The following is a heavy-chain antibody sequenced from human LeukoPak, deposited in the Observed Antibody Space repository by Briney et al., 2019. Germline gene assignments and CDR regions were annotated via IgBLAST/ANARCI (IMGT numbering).Heavy chain of an antibody. CDR1: GFTFSSYA. V-gene: IGHV3-23*01. Sequence: GGSLRLSCAASGFTFSSYAMSWVRQAPGKGLEWVSGISGSGGSTDYADSVKGRFIISRDNSKNTLYLQMNSLRAEDTAVYYRAKDLWGSVKVADIFENWGQGTLVTVSS. J-gene: IGHJ4*02. CDR2: ISGSGGST. CDR3: AKDLWGSVKVADIFEN. D-gene: IGHD2-15*01.